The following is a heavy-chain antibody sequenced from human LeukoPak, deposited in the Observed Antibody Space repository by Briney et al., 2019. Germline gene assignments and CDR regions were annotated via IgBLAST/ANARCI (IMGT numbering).Heavy chain of an antibody. CDR2: ISSSSSYI. Sequence: GGSLRLSCAASGFTFSSYSMNWVRQAPGKGLEWVSSISSSSSYIYYADSVKGRITISRDNAKNSLYLQMNSLRAEDTAVYYCARINGYSSGWGIDYWGQGTLVTVSS. J-gene: IGHJ4*02. CDR3: ARINGYSSGWGIDY. CDR1: GFTFSSYS. V-gene: IGHV3-21*01. D-gene: IGHD6-19*01.